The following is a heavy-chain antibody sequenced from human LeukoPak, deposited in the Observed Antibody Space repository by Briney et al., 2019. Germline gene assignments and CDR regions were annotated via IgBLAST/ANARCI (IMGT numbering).Heavy chain of an antibody. CDR1: GFTFTGYY. J-gene: IGHJ4*02. Sequence: ASVKVSCKASGFTFTGYYMHWVRQAPGQGLEWMGWINPDSGGTNYAQKFQGRVTMTRDASISTAYMELSRLRSDDTAVYYCARAREHSNYVDYWGQGTLVTVSS. CDR3: ARAREHSNYVDY. CDR2: INPDSGGT. D-gene: IGHD4-11*01. V-gene: IGHV1-2*02.